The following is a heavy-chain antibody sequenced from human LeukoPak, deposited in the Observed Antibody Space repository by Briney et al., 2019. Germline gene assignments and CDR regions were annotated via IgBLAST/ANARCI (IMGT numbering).Heavy chain of an antibody. Sequence: GGSLRLSCAASGFTFSSYWMHWARQLPGKGLVWASRISPTGSTTSYADSVKGRFIVSRDNAKNTLYLQVNNLRAEDTAVYYCARGPNSNWSGLDLWGQGTLLTVSS. CDR3: ARGPNSNWSGLDL. D-gene: IGHD6-6*01. V-gene: IGHV3-74*01. CDR2: ISPTGSTT. J-gene: IGHJ5*02. CDR1: GFTFSSYW.